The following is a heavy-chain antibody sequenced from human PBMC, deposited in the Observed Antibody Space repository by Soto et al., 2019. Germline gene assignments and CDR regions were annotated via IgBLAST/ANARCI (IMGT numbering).Heavy chain of an antibody. D-gene: IGHD1-26*01. Sequence: QVQLVESGGGVVQPGRSLRLSCAASGFTFSSYAMHWVRQAPGKGLEWVAVISYDGSNKYYADSVKGRFTISRDNSKNPLYLQMNSLRAEDTAVYYCAREVEALDCWGQGTLVTVSS. CDR1: GFTFSSYA. J-gene: IGHJ4*02. V-gene: IGHV3-30-3*01. CDR2: ISYDGSNK. CDR3: AREVEALDC.